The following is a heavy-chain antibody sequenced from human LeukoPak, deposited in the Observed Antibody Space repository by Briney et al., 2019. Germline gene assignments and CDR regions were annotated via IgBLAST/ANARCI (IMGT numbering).Heavy chain of an antibody. Sequence: GASVKVSCKASGYTFSGYYLHLVRQAPGQGLEWMGWIHPKSGDTKYAPNFLGRVTLTRDTSATIVYMDLTWLTSDDTAVYYCSRGSGISYGGIDYWGQGTLVTVSS. D-gene: IGHD5-18*01. CDR1: GYTFSGYY. CDR3: SRGSGISYGGIDY. V-gene: IGHV1-2*02. J-gene: IGHJ4*02. CDR2: IHPKSGDT.